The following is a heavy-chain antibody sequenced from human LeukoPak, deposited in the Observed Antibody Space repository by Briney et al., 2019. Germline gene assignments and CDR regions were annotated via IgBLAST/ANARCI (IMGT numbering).Heavy chain of an antibody. Sequence: GRSLRLSCAASGFTFSSYAMPWVRQAPGKGLEWVAAISYDGSNKYYADSVKGRFTISRDNSKNTLYLQMNSLRAEDTAVYYCARDLKAGSGSYYSGGDYWGQGTLVTVSS. CDR3: ARDLKAGSGSYYSGGDY. D-gene: IGHD3-10*01. CDR1: GFTFSSYA. J-gene: IGHJ4*02. V-gene: IGHV3-30-3*01. CDR2: ISYDGSNK.